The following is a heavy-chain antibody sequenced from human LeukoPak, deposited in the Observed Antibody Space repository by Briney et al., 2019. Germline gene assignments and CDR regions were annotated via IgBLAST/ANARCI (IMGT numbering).Heavy chain of an antibody. V-gene: IGHV3-30*04. J-gene: IGHJ4*02. CDR3: ARVAGFYCSGGSCYSALDY. CDR2: ISYDGSNK. D-gene: IGHD2-15*01. Sequence: GRSLRLSCAASGFTFSGYAMHWVRQAPGKGLEWVAVISYDGSNKYYADSVKGRFTISRDNSKNTLYLQMNSLRAEDTAVYYCARVAGFYCSGGSCYSALDYWGQGTLVTVSS. CDR1: GFTFSGYA.